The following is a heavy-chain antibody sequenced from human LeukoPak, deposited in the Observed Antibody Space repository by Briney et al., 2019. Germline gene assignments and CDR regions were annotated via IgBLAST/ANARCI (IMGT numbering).Heavy chain of an antibody. CDR3: ARTARSGYHNYYYYMDV. Sequence: PSETLSLTCTVSGGSISSYYWSWIRQPPGKGLEWIGYIYNSGSPNYNPSLQSRVTISVDTSKNQFSLRLNSVTAADTAVYYCARTARSGYHNYYYYMDVWGKGTTVTVSS. J-gene: IGHJ6*03. V-gene: IGHV4-59*01. CDR2: IYNSGSP. D-gene: IGHD3-22*01. CDR1: GGSISSYY.